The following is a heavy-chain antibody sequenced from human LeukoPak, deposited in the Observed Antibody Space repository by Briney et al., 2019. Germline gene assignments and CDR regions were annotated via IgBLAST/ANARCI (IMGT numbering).Heavy chain of an antibody. CDR1: GDSVASGGYY. J-gene: IGHJ4*02. CDR3: ATVAVIRGVTYFDY. CDR2: IYYSVST. Sequence: SETLSLTCTVSGDSVASGGYYWNWIRQPPGKGLEWIGYIYYSVSTDYNPSLESRVTISVDTSKNQFSLKLRSVTAADTAVYYCATVAVIRGVTYFDYWGQGTLVTVSS. V-gene: IGHV4-61*08. D-gene: IGHD3-10*01.